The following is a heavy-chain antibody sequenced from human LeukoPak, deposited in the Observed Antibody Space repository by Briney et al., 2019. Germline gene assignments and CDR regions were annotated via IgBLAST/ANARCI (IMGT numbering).Heavy chain of an antibody. J-gene: IGHJ4*02. CDR1: GFTFSTYG. CDR2: ISASGGST. CDR3: ATGGRGSYSEFDY. V-gene: IGHV3-23*01. Sequence: GGSLRLSCAVSGFTFSTYGMSWVRQAPGKGLEWVSAISASGGSTYYADSVKGRFTISRDNSKNTLHLQMNCLRAEDTAVYYCATGGRGSYSEFDYWGQGTLATVSS. D-gene: IGHD1-26*01.